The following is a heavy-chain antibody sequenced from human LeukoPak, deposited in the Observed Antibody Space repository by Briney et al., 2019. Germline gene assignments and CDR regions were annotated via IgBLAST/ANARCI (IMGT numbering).Heavy chain of an antibody. J-gene: IGHJ6*02. Sequence: PGGSLRLSCAASGFTFSSFGMNRVRQAPGKGLEWVSYISDSSSLTYYADSVKGRFTISRDNAKNSLSLQLNSLRDEDTAVYFCAKVIRGGYGMDVWGQGTTVTVS. CDR2: ISDSSSLT. CDR1: GFTFSSFG. D-gene: IGHD3-10*01. CDR3: AKVIRGGYGMDV. V-gene: IGHV3-48*02.